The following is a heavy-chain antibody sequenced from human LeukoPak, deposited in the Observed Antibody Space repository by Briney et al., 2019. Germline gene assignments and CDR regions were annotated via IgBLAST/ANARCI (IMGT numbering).Heavy chain of an antibody. J-gene: IGHJ4*02. V-gene: IGHV1-8*01. D-gene: IGHD5-18*01. Sequence: ASVKVSCKASGYTFTSYDINWVRQATGQGLEWMGWMNPNSGNTGYAQKFQGRVTMTRNTSISTAYMELSSLRSEDTAVYYCARDLSHTAMVPGYYWGQGTLVTVSS. CDR1: GYTFTSYD. CDR2: MNPNSGNT. CDR3: ARDLSHTAMVPGYY.